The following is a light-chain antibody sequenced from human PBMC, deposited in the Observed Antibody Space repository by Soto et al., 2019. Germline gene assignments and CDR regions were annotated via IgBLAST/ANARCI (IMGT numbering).Light chain of an antibody. Sequence: DIELTQSPSSLSASPGERATLSCRASQSVSSSYLAWYQQKPGQAPRLLIYGASSRATGIPARFSGSGSGTDFTLTISRLQPEDFAVYYCQQYSNWPTFGQGTKVDIK. J-gene: IGKJ1*01. CDR2: GAS. CDR1: QSVSSSY. CDR3: QQYSNWPT. V-gene: IGKV3-20*01.